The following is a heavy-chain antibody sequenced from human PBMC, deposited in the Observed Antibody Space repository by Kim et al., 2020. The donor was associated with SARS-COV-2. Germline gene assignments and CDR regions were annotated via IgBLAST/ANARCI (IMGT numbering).Heavy chain of an antibody. D-gene: IGHD6-13*01. Sequence: SETLSLTCAVYGGSFSGYYWSWIRQPPGKGLEWIGEINHSGSTNYNPSLKSRVTISVDTSKNQFSLKLSSVTAADTAVYYCARGRIAAAGSQYYYYYGMDVWGQGTTVTVSS. CDR2: INHSGST. V-gene: IGHV4-34*01. CDR1: GGSFSGYY. J-gene: IGHJ6*02. CDR3: ARGRIAAAGSQYYYYYGMDV.